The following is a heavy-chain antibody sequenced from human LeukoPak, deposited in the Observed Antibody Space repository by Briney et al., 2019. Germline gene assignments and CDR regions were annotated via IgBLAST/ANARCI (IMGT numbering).Heavy chain of an antibody. CDR3: AKANWVSNADAVW. CDR2: ISGGGET. Sequence: LPGGSLRLSCAASGFSFSNFAMSWVRQAPARGPEWVSSISGGGETFYADSVKGRFTLSRDDSRNTVYLQLNNLRVEDTAIYYCAKANWVSNADAVWWGQGTQVTVSS. D-gene: IGHD1-1*01. V-gene: IGHV3-23*01. CDR1: GFSFSNFA. J-gene: IGHJ4*02.